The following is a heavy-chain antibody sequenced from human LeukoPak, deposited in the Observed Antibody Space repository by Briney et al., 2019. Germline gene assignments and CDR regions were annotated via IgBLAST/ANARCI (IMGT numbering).Heavy chain of an antibody. CDR3: ARVREGGDTTRVTPFDY. D-gene: IGHD3-10*01. CDR1: GGTFSSYA. Sequence: ASVKVSCKASGGTFSSYAISWVRQAPGQGLEWMGGIIPIFGTANYAQKFQDRVTITTDESTSTAYMELSSLRSEDTAVYYCARVREGGDTTRVTPFDYWGQGTLVTVSS. J-gene: IGHJ4*02. CDR2: IIPIFGTA. V-gene: IGHV1-69*05.